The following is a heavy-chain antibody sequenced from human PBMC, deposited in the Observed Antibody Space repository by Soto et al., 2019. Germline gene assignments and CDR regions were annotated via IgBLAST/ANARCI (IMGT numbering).Heavy chain of an antibody. V-gene: IGHV3-21*01. CDR2: ISSSSSYI. CDR3: ARVLVFGDPIDY. J-gene: IGHJ4*02. CDR1: GFTFSSYS. Sequence: GGSLRVSCAASGFTFSSYSMNWVRQAPGKGLEWVSSISSSSSYIYYADSVKGRFTISRDNAKNSLYLQMNSLRAEDTAVYYCARVLVFGDPIDYWGKGTLVTVSS. D-gene: IGHD3-3*01.